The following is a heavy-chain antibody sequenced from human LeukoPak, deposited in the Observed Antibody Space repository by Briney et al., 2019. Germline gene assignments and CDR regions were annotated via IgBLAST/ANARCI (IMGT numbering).Heavy chain of an antibody. CDR2: INHSGST. Sequence: SETLSLTCAVYGGSFSGYYWSWIRQPPGEGLEWIGEINHSGSTNYNPSLKSRVTISVDTSKNQFSLKLSSVTAADTAVYYCARGRRTYYYGSGSYSPHFDYWGQGTLVTVSS. D-gene: IGHD3-10*01. CDR3: ARGRRTYYYGSGSYSPHFDY. V-gene: IGHV4-34*01. CDR1: GGSFSGYY. J-gene: IGHJ4*02.